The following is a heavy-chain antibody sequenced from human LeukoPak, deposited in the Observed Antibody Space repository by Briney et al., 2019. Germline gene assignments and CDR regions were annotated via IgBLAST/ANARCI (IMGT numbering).Heavy chain of an antibody. V-gene: IGHV3-11*03. CDR1: GFTFSDYY. D-gene: IGHD5-18*01. Sequence: GGSLRLSCAVSGFTFSDYYMSWIRQAPGKGLEWVSYISSSSSYTNYADSVKGRFTISRDNARNSLHLQMNSLRAEDTAVYYCARAYSYGPDYWGQGTLVTVSS. J-gene: IGHJ4*02. CDR2: ISSSSSYT. CDR3: ARAYSYGPDY.